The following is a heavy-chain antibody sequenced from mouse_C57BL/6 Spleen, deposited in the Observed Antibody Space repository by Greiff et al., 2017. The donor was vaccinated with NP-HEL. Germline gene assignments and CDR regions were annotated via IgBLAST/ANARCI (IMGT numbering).Heavy chain of an antibody. CDR2: IRSKSNNYAT. V-gene: IGHV10-1*01. CDR3: VRQELGSWFAY. CDR1: GFSFNTYA. D-gene: IGHD4-1*01. Sequence: EVKVVESGGGLVQPKGSLKLSCAASGFSFNTYAMNWVRQAPGKGLEWVARIRSKSNNYATYYADSVKDRFTISRDDSESMLYLQMNNLKTEDTAMYYCVRQELGSWFAYWGQGTLVTVSA. J-gene: IGHJ3*01.